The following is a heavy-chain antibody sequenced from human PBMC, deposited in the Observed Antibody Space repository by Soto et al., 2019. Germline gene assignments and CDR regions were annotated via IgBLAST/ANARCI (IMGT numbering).Heavy chain of an antibody. D-gene: IGHD2-15*01. J-gene: IGHJ4*02. Sequence: QVQLVQSGAEVKKPGASVKVSCKASGYTFTAYYIHWVRQAPGQGLEWMAWINPSSGGPNYAQKFQGRGAVTWDTSISTVYMELSRLESDDTAVYYCTRGVGSPNYFDSWGQGTLVTVSS. V-gene: IGHV1-2*02. CDR2: INPSSGGP. CDR1: GYTFTAYY. CDR3: TRGVGSPNYFDS.